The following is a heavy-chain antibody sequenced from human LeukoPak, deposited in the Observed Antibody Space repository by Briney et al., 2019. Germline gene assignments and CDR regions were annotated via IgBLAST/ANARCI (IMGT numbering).Heavy chain of an antibody. CDR3: ARHKVIPAADSLRSFDPFDY. J-gene: IGHJ4*02. V-gene: IGHV3-74*01. CDR1: GFTFSSYW. CDR2: INSDGSST. D-gene: IGHD6-13*01. Sequence: PGGSLRLSCAASGFTFSSYWMHWVRQAPGKGLVWVSRINSDGSSTRYADSVEGRFTISRDNAKNTLYLQMNSLRAEDTAVYYCARHKVIPAADSLRSFDPFDYWGQGTLVAVSS.